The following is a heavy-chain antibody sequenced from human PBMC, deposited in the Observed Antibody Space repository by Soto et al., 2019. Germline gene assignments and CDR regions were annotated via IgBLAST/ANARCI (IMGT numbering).Heavy chain of an antibody. Sequence: QVQLQESGPGLVKPSDTLSLTCAVSGYSISSSNWWGWIRQPPGKGLEWIGYIYYSGTTYYNPSLKSRVTMSVDTAKNQFSLKMTAVTAVDTAVYYCARREIQGPIDYWGQGTLVTVSS. CDR3: ARREIQGPIDY. D-gene: IGHD1-26*01. CDR2: IYYSGTT. CDR1: GYSISSSNW. V-gene: IGHV4-28*01. J-gene: IGHJ4*02.